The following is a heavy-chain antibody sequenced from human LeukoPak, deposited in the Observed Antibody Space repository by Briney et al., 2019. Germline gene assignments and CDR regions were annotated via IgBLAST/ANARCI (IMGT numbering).Heavy chain of an antibody. J-gene: IGHJ3*02. CDR2: MSSSVTTI. CDR3: VRESRYAFDI. Sequence: SGGSLRLSCAASGFTLSDYFMSWICQAPGKGLEWVLYMSSSVTTIYYGDSVKGRFTISRDNTKNSLYLQMNSLRADDTAVYYCVRESRYAFDIWGQGTMVTVSS. CDR1: GFTLSDYF. V-gene: IGHV3-11*01.